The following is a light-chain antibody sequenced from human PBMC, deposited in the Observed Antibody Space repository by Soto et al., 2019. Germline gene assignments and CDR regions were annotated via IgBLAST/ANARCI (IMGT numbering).Light chain of an antibody. CDR3: QVWDSSSHHVV. CDR1: NIGSKS. CDR2: YDS. V-gene: IGLV3-21*04. J-gene: IGLJ2*01. Sequence: SYELTQQPSVSVAPGKTARITCGGNNIGSKSVHWYQKKPGQAPVLVIFYDSDRPSGIPERFSASNSGNTATLTINRVEAGDEAGYYCQVWDSSSHHVVFGGGTKLTVL.